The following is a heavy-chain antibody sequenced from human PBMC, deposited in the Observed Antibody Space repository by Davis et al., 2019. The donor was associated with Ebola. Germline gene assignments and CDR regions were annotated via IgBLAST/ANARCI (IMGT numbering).Heavy chain of an antibody. V-gene: IGHV4-59*01. CDR3: ARGVGGVIVDY. CDR2: IYYSGST. CDR1: GGSISSYY. D-gene: IGHD3-16*02. Sequence: MPSETLSLTCTVSGGSISSYYWSWIRQPPGKGLEWIGYIYYSGSTNYNPSLKSRVTISVDTSKNQFSLKLSSVTAADTAVYYCARGVGGVIVDYWGQGTLVTVSS. J-gene: IGHJ4*02.